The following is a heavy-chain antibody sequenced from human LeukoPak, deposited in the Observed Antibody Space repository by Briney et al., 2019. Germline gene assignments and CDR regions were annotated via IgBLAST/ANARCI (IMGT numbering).Heavy chain of an antibody. CDR1: GFTFSDYY. CDR3: ARTPHPYYYDSSGYIDY. Sequence: GGSLRLSCAASGFTFSDYYMSWIRQAPGKGLEWVSYISSSGSTIYYADSVKGRFTISRDNAKNSLYLQMNSLRAEDTAVYYCARTPHPYYYDSSGYIDYWGQGTLVTVSS. D-gene: IGHD3-22*01. V-gene: IGHV3-11*01. CDR2: ISSSGSTI. J-gene: IGHJ4*02.